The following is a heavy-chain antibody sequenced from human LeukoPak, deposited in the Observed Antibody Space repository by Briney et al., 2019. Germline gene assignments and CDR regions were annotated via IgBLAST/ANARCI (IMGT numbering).Heavy chain of an antibody. CDR1: GGSISSGSYY. CDR2: IYTSGST. Sequence: SETLSLTCTVSGGSISSGSYYWSWIRQPAGKGLEWIGRIYTSGSTNYNPSLKSRVTISIDTSKNHFSLKLTSLTAADTAVYYCARVPLDGGWYLDLWGRGTLVTVSS. CDR3: ARVPLDGGWYLDL. J-gene: IGHJ2*01. V-gene: IGHV4-61*02. D-gene: IGHD4-23*01.